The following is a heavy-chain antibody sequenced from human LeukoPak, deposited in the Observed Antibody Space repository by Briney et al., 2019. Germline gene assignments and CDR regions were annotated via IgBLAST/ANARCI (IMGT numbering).Heavy chain of an antibody. D-gene: IGHD6-19*01. CDR2: IYYSGST. CDR3: ARVGSESIAVAGLDHYYYYYMDV. J-gene: IGHJ6*03. Sequence: PSETLSLTCTVSGGSISSYYWSWIRQPPGKGLEWIGYIYYSGSTNYNPSLKSRVTISVDTSKNQFSLELSSVTAADTAVYYCARVGSESIAVAGLDHYYYYYMDVWGKGTTVTVSS. CDR1: GGSISSYY. V-gene: IGHV4-59*01.